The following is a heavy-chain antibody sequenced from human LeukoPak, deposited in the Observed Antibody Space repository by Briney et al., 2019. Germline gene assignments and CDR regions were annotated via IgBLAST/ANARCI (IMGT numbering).Heavy chain of an antibody. CDR2: IDHSGST. CDR3: ARGSLSSSWSFDY. J-gene: IGHJ4*02. Sequence: PSETLSLTCTVSGGSISNSNYYWDWIRQPPGKGLEWIGEIDHSGSTNYNPSLKSRVTISVDTSKNQFSLKLSSVTAADTAVYYCARGSLSSSWSFDYWGQGTLVTVSS. D-gene: IGHD6-13*01. CDR1: GGSISNSNYY. V-gene: IGHV4-39*07.